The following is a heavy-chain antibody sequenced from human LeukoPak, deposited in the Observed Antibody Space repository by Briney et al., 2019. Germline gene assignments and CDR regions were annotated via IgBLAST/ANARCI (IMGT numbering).Heavy chain of an antibody. J-gene: IGHJ3*02. V-gene: IGHV3-30*02. Sequence: AGGSLRLSCAASGFTFSRYGMHWVRQAPGKGLEWVSFIRYDGSNKYYADSVKGRFTISRDNSKNTLYLQMNSLRVEDTAVYYCAKATNYDSSGYTDAFDIWGQGTMVTVSS. D-gene: IGHD3-22*01. CDR3: AKATNYDSSGYTDAFDI. CDR2: IRYDGSNK. CDR1: GFTFSRYG.